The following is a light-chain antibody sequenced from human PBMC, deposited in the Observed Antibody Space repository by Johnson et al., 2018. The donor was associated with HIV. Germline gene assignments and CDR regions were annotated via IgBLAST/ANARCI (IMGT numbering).Light chain of an antibody. CDR1: SSNIGNNY. Sequence: QSVLTQPPSVSAAPGQKVTISCSGSSSNIGNNYVSWYQQLPGTAPKLLIYENSKRPSGIADRFSGSKSGTSATLGITGLPTGDEADYYCGTWASSLSAVFGTGTKVTVL. J-gene: IGLJ1*01. V-gene: IGLV1-51*02. CDR2: ENS. CDR3: GTWASSLSAV.